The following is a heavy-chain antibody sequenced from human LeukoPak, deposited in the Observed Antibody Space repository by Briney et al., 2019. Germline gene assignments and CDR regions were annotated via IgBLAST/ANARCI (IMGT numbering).Heavy chain of an antibody. V-gene: IGHV3-21*01. Sequence: GGPLRLSCAASGFTFSSYSMNWVRQAPGKGLEWVSSISSSSSYIYYADSVKGRFTISRDNAKNSLYLQMNSLRAEDTAVYYCARASIAAAGVDYWGQGTLVTASS. CDR2: ISSSSSYI. J-gene: IGHJ4*02. CDR1: GFTFSSYS. D-gene: IGHD6-13*01. CDR3: ARASIAAAGVDY.